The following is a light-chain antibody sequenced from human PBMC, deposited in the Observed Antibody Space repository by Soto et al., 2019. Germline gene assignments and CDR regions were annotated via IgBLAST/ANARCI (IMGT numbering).Light chain of an antibody. Sequence: EIVLTQSPGTLSLSPGERATLSCRASQSVSSSYLAWYQQKPGQAPRLLIYDASRATGIPDRFSGSGSATDFTLTITILEPEDFAVYYCQHYGTSALFGPGTKVDI. CDR3: QHYGTSAL. CDR2: DAS. CDR1: QSVSSSY. J-gene: IGKJ3*01. V-gene: IGKV3-20*01.